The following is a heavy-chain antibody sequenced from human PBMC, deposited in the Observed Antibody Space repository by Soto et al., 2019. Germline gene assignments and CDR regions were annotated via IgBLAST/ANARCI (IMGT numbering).Heavy chain of an antibody. CDR3: ARHRVEMATNDAFDI. D-gene: IGHD5-12*01. CDR1: GYSFTIYW. V-gene: IGHV5-51*01. Sequence: GESLKISCKGSGYSFTIYWIGWVRQMPGKGLEWMGIIYPGDSDTRYSPSFQGQVTISADKSISTAYLQWSSLKASDTAMYYCARHRVEMATNDAFDIWGQGTMVTVSS. J-gene: IGHJ3*02. CDR2: IYPGDSDT.